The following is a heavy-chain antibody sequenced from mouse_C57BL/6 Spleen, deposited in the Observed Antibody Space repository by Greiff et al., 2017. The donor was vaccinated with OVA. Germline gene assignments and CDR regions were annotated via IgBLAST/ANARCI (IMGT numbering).Heavy chain of an antibody. CDR3: ARQDDGYALGYFDV. Sequence: QVQLQQPGAELVRPGSSVKLSCKASGYTFTSSWMHWVKQRPIQGLEWIGNIDPSDSETHYNQKFKDKATLTVDKSSSTAYMQLSSLTSEDSAVYYCARQDDGYALGYFDVWGTGTTVTVSS. D-gene: IGHD2-3*01. V-gene: IGHV1-52*01. J-gene: IGHJ1*03. CDR1: GYTFTSSW. CDR2: IDPSDSET.